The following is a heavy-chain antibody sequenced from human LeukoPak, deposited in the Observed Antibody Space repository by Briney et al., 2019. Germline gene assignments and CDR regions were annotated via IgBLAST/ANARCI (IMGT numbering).Heavy chain of an antibody. D-gene: IGHD3-16*02. CDR3: ARDWFTRLGELSPDRAFDY. CDR2: IYHSGST. CDR1: GYSISSGYY. J-gene: IGHJ4*02. Sequence: SEPLSLTCTVSGYSISSGYYWGWIRQPPGKGLEWIWEIYHSGSTNYNPSLKSRVTISVDKSKNQFSLKLSSVTDADTAVYYCARDWFTRLGELSPDRAFDYWGQGTLVTVSS. V-gene: IGHV4-38-2*02.